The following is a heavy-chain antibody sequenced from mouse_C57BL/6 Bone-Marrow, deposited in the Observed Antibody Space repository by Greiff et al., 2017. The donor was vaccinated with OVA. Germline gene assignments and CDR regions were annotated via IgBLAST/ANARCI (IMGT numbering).Heavy chain of an antibody. V-gene: IGHV1-64*01. CDR1: GYTFTSYW. CDR3: ARYYGNHWYFDV. D-gene: IGHD2-1*01. Sequence: QVQLQQPGAELVKPGASVKLSCKASGYTFTSYWMHWVKQRPGQGLEWIGMIHPNSGSTNYNEKFKSKATLTVDKSSSTAYMQLSSLTSEDSAFYYCARYYGNHWYFDVWGTGTTVTVSS. J-gene: IGHJ1*03. CDR2: IHPNSGST.